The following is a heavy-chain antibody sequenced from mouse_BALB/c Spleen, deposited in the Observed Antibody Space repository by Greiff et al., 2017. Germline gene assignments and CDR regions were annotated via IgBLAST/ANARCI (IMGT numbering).Heavy chain of an antibody. CDR2: IYPYNGGT. CDR1: GYTFTDYN. CDR3: ARSLHYYGYGNFFYYAMDY. J-gene: IGHJ4*01. V-gene: IGHV1S29*02. D-gene: IGHD1-2*01. Sequence: EVQLQQSGPELVKPGASVKISCKASGYTFTDYNMHWVKQSHGKSLEWIGYIYPYNGGTGYNQKFKSKATLTVDNSSSTAYMELRSLTSEDSAVYYCARSLHYYGYGNFFYYAMDYWGQGTSVTVSS.